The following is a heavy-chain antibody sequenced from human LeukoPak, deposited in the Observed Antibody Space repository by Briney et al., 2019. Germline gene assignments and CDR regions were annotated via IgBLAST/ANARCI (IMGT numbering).Heavy chain of an antibody. J-gene: IGHJ4*02. D-gene: IGHD2-2*01. CDR3: ARAWQDIVVVPAAIGY. CDR1: GFTFSSYS. Sequence: GGSLRLSCAASGFTFSSYSMNWVRQAPGKGLEWVSSISSSSSYIYYADSVKGRLTISRDNAKNSLYLQMNSLRAEDTAVYYCARAWQDIVVVPAAIGYWGQGTLVTVSS. V-gene: IGHV3-21*01. CDR2: ISSSSSYI.